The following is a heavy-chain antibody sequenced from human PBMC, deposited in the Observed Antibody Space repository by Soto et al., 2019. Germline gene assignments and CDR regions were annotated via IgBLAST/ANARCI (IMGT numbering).Heavy chain of an antibody. CDR2: FDPEDGET. V-gene: IGHV1-24*01. CDR3: ATRIKYYYDNSGYGGFYYFDY. Sequence: ASVKVSCKVSGYTLTELSMHWVRQAPGKGLEWMGGFDPEDGETMYAQKFQGGVTMTEDTSTDTAYMELSSLRSEDTAVYYCATRIKYYYDNSGYGGFYYFDYWGQGTLVTVSS. J-gene: IGHJ4*02. D-gene: IGHD3-22*01. CDR1: GYTLTELS.